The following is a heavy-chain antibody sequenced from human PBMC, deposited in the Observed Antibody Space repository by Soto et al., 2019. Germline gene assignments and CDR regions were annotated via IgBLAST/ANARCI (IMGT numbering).Heavy chain of an antibody. J-gene: IGHJ3*02. CDR2: ITAGGGGT. Sequence: GSLRLSCAASGFTFSSYAMTWVRLTPGKGLEWVSEITAGGGGTYYTDSVKGRFTISRDNSKNTVYLQMNSLRAEDTAVYYCAKDGPYAFDIWGQGTLVTVSS. CDR1: GFTFSSYA. V-gene: IGHV3-23*01. CDR3: AKDGPYAFDI.